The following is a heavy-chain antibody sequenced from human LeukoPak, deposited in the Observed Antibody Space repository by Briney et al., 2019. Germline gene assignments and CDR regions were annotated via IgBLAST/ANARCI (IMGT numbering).Heavy chain of an antibody. D-gene: IGHD6-19*01. J-gene: IGHJ4*02. Sequence: PGGSLRPSCAASGFTFSSYAMSWVRQAPGKGLEWVSAISGSGGSTYYADSVKGRFTISRDNSKNTLYLQMNSLRAEDTAVYYCAKTNAVAGTSSGDYWGQGTLVTVSS. CDR2: ISGSGGST. CDR1: GFTFSSYA. V-gene: IGHV3-23*01. CDR3: AKTNAVAGTSSGDY.